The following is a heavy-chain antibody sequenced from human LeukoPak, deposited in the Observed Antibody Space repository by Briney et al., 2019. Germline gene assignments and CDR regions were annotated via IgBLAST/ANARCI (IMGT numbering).Heavy chain of an antibody. D-gene: IGHD6-6*01. CDR1: GFSFSNYG. Sequence: PGGSLRLSCAASGFSFSNYGMHWVRQAPGKGLEWVAFIRFDGSDRYYTDSVKGQFTISRDNAKNSLYLQMNSLRAEDTAVYYCAREDSSSSFDYWGQGTLVTVSS. V-gene: IGHV3-30*02. CDR2: IRFDGSDR. J-gene: IGHJ4*02. CDR3: AREDSSSSFDY.